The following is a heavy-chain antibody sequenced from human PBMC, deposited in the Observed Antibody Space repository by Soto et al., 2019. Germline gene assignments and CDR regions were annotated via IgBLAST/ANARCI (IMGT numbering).Heavy chain of an antibody. J-gene: IGHJ4*02. V-gene: IGHV3-48*02. Sequence: GGSLRLSCAASGFTFSSYSMNWVRQAPGKGLEWVSYISSSSSTIYYADSVKGRFTISRDNAKNSLYLQMNSLRDEDTAVYYCARVTHPGPFPGIAVGYYDYWGQGTLVTVSS. CDR3: ARVTHPGPFPGIAVGYYDY. CDR1: GFTFSSYS. CDR2: ISSSSSTI. D-gene: IGHD6-19*01.